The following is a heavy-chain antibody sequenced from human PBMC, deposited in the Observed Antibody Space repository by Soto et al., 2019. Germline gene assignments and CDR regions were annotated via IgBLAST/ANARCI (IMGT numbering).Heavy chain of an antibody. D-gene: IGHD2-15*01. J-gene: IGHJ1*01. Sequence: QVQLVQSGAELKNPGASVKVACKASGYKFTTYFIHWVRQAPGQGLEWMGMIHPSGDTGYAQKFRGRVTMTIDPSTTTAYMELRNLTSEDTAVYFSVRGYCTTSTCSGDFQFWGQGTLVTVSS. V-gene: IGHV1-46*01. CDR3: VRGYCTTSTCSGDFQF. CDR2: IHPSGDT. CDR1: GYKFTTYF.